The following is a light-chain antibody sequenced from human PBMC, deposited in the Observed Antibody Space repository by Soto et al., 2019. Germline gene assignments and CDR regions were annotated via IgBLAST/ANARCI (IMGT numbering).Light chain of an antibody. V-gene: IGKV3-15*01. CDR1: QSISNN. J-gene: IGKJ1*01. CDR3: KQYNHWWA. Sequence: EIVMTQSPATLSVSPGERATLSCRASQSISNNLAWYQQKPGQAPRLLIYDTSTRATGVPGRFSGSGSGTYFTLTISSLKSDDFAVYYCKQYNHWWAFGQGTKV. CDR2: DTS.